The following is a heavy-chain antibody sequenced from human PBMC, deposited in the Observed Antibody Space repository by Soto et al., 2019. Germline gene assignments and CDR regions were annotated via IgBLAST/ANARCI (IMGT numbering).Heavy chain of an antibody. CDR3: ARDRSGSTGTTVGWFDP. D-gene: IGHD1-1*01. Sequence: GGSLRLSCAASGFTFSSYSMNWVRQAPGKWLEWVSSISSSSSYIYYADSVKGRFTISRDNAKNSLYLQMNSLRAEDTAVYYCARDRSGSTGTTVGWFDPWGQGXLVTVSS. CDR1: GFTFSSYS. V-gene: IGHV3-21*01. CDR2: ISSSSSYI. J-gene: IGHJ5*02.